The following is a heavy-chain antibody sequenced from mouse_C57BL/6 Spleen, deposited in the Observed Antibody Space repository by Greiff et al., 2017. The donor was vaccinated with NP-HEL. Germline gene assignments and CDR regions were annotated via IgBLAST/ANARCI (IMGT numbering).Heavy chain of an antibody. Sequence: EVQGVESGGGLVKPGGSLKLSCAASGFTFSSYTMSWVRQTPEKRLEWVATISGGGGNTYYPDSVKGRFTISRDNAKNTLYLQMSSLRSEDTALYYGARHEERGFAYWGQGTLVTVSA. J-gene: IGHJ3*01. V-gene: IGHV5-9*01. CDR2: ISGGGGNT. CDR3: ARHEERGFAY. CDR1: GFTFSSYT.